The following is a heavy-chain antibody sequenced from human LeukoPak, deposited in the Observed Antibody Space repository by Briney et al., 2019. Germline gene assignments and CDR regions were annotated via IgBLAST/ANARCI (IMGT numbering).Heavy chain of an antibody. CDR3: ARAGIAAAYFQH. D-gene: IGHD6-13*01. CDR1: GFTFSSYE. Sequence: GGSLRLSCAASGFTFSSYEMNWVRQAPGKGLVWVSYISSSGSTIYYADSVKGRFTISRDNAKNSLYLQMNSLRAEDTAVYYCARAGIAAAYFQHWGQGTLVTVSS. J-gene: IGHJ1*01. CDR2: ISSSGSTI. V-gene: IGHV3-48*03.